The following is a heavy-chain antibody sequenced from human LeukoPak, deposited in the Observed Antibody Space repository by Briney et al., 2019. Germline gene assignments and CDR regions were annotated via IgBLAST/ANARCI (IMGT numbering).Heavy chain of an antibody. CDR2: IYSSGST. D-gene: IGHD3-3*01. CDR1: GGSFSSYY. CDR3: ASTYYDFGSGYRGGDFDY. Sequence: PSETLSLTCTVSGGSFSSYYWSWIRQPPGKGLEWIWLIYSSGSTNCNPSLKSRVTMSIDTSKNQFYLKLSSVTAADTAVYYCASTYYDFGSGYRGGDFDYWGQGTLVTVSS. V-gene: IGHV4-4*07. J-gene: IGHJ4*02.